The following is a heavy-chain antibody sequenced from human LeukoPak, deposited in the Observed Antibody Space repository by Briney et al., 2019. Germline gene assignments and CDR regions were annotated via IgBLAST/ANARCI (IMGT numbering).Heavy chain of an antibody. CDR1: GGSISSYY. CDR2: IYYSGST. Sequence: SETLSLTCTVSGGSISSYYWSWIRQPPGQGLEWIGYIYYSGSTNNNPSPNSRVTISVDTSKNQSSLKLSSVTAADTVVYYCARGNSYYHYFDYWGQRTLVTASS. D-gene: IGHD3-10*01. J-gene: IGHJ4*02. CDR3: ARGNSYYHYFDY. V-gene: IGHV4-59*01.